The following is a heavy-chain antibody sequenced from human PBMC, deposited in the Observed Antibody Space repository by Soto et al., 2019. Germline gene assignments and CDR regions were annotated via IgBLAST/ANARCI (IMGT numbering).Heavy chain of an antibody. CDR1: GGTLNSYT. D-gene: IGHD6-13*01. Sequence: QVQLVQSGAEVKKPGSSVKVSCKASGGTLNSYTINWVRHAPGHGPEWLGRIIPVLGVANYAQTFQGRVTITADKSTSTVYMDLTSLRSEDTAVYYCARSSVAAAGTLGNWGPGTLVTVSS. CDR2: IIPVLGVA. CDR3: ARSSVAAAGTLGN. V-gene: IGHV1-69*02. J-gene: IGHJ4*02.